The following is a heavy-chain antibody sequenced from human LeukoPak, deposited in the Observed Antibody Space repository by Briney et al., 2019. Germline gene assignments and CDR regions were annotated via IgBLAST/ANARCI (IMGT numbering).Heavy chain of an antibody. D-gene: IGHD2/OR15-2a*01. CDR2: ISYDGSNK. Sequence: GRSLRLSCAASGFTFSSYAMHWVRQAPGKGLEWVAVISYDGSNKYYADSVKGRFTISRDNSKNTLYLQMNSLGAEDTAVYYCARGIVSGAFDIWGQGTMVTVSS. CDR3: ARGIVSGAFDI. V-gene: IGHV3-30-3*01. CDR1: GFTFSSYA. J-gene: IGHJ3*02.